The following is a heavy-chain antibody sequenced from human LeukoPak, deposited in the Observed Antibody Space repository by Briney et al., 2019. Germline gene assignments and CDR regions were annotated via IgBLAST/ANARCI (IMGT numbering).Heavy chain of an antibody. CDR1: GFTVSSNY. CDR2: IYSGGST. V-gene: IGHV3-53*01. J-gene: IGHJ1*01. Sequence: GGSLRLSCAASGFTVSSNYMSWVRQAPGKGLEWVSVIYSGGSTYYADSVKGRFTISRDNSKNTLYLQMNSLRAEDTAVYYCAIYSYGYGYFQHWGQGTLVTVSP. D-gene: IGHD5-18*01. CDR3: AIYSYGYGYFQH.